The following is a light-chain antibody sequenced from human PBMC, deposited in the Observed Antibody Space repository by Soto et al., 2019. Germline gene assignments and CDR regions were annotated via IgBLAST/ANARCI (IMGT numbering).Light chain of an antibody. CDR2: DNN. CDR3: ATWDSSLSAAA. CDR1: YSNIGNNY. V-gene: IGLV1-51*01. Sequence: QSVLTQPPSVSAAPGQKVTISYSGIYSNIGNNYVSWYQHLPGTAPKLLIYDNNNRPSGIPDRFSGSKSGTSATLAITGLQTGDEADYYCATWDSSLSAAAFGPGTKVTVL. J-gene: IGLJ1*01.